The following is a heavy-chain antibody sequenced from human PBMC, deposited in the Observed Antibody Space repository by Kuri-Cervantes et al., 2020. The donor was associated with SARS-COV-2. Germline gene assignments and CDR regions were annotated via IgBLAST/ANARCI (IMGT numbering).Heavy chain of an antibody. CDR2: IRGGGSTI. J-gene: IGHJ4*02. CDR1: GFTFSSFS. CDR3: ARGIRGSWYVFDY. D-gene: IGHD6-13*01. Sequence: GGSLRLSCAASGFTFSSFSMNWVRQAPGKGLEWVSYIRGGGSTIFYADSVKGRFTISGDNSKNTLYLQMNSLRAEDTAVYYCARGIRGSWYVFDYWGQGNLVTVSS. V-gene: IGHV3-48*01.